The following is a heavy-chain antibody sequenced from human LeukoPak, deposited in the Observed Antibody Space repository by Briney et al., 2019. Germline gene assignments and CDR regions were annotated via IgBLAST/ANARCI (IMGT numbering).Heavy chain of an antibody. J-gene: IGHJ4*02. V-gene: IGHV4-34*01. CDR1: GGSFSGYY. D-gene: IGHD6-6*01. Sequence: PSETLSLTCAVYGGSFSGYYWSWIRQPPGKGLEWIGEINHSGSTNYNPSLKSRVTISVDTSKNQFSLKLSSVTAADTAVYYCARQGSXSSFDYWGQGTLVTVSS. CDR2: INHSGST. CDR3: ARQGSXSSFDY.